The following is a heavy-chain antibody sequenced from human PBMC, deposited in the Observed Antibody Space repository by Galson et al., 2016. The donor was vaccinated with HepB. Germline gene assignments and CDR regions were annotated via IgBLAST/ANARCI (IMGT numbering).Heavy chain of an antibody. V-gene: IGHV3-73*01. Sequence: SLRLSCAASGFTFSDSAMRWVRQASGKGLEWVGRIRSKANNYATAYAASVKGRFTISRDDSKNTAYLQMNSLKTEDTAVYYCTRRKGKMYYFDYWGQGTLVTVSS. J-gene: IGHJ4*02. D-gene: IGHD3-16*01. CDR2: IRSKANNYAT. CDR3: TRRKGKMYYFDY. CDR1: GFTFSDSA.